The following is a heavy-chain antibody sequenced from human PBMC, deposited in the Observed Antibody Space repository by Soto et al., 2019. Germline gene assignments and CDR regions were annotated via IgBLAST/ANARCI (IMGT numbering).Heavy chain of an antibody. V-gene: IGHV1-18*01. D-gene: IGHD3-22*01. CDR2: VSTYADA. CDR3: ARDYDTSKNDCFDP. J-gene: IGHJ5*02. CDR1: GYSFTIYG. Sequence: QVQLVQSGAEVKKPGASVKVSCKASGYSFTIYGISWVRQAPGQGLEWMGWVSTYADANHAQKFKGRVTMTTDTTTNTAYMELRSLTSDDTAVYYCARDYDTSKNDCFDPWGQGTLVTVSS.